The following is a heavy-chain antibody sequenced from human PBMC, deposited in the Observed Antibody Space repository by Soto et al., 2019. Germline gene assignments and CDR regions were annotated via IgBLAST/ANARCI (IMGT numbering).Heavy chain of an antibody. D-gene: IGHD3-22*01. CDR2: ISGGGGST. CDR3: AKDPTSYDSSAQFDS. Sequence: GGSLRLSCAASGFSFSIYAMNWVRQAPGKGLKWVSGISGGGGSTYYADSVKGRFTISRDNSKNTLYLQMNSLRVEDTAVYYCAKDPTSYDSSAQFDSWGQGTLVTVSS. J-gene: IGHJ4*02. V-gene: IGHV3-23*01. CDR1: GFSFSIYA.